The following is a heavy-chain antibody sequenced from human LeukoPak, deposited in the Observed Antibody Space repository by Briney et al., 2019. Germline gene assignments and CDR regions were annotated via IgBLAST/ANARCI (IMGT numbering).Heavy chain of an antibody. V-gene: IGHV4-4*07. J-gene: IGHJ4*02. Sequence: SETLSLTCTVSGGSISSYYWSWIRQPAGKGLEWIGRIYTSGSTNYNPSLKSRVTMSVDTSKNQFSLKLSSVTAADTAVFYCARTGKQAGTVDYWGQGTLVTVSS. CDR2: IYTSGST. CDR1: GGSISSYY. CDR3: ARTGKQAGTVDY. D-gene: IGHD6-13*01.